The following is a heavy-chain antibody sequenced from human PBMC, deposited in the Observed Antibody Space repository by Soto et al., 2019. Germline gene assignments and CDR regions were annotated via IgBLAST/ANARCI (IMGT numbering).Heavy chain of an antibody. Sequence: EVQLVESGGGLVQPGRSLRLSCAVSGSTFNEYAMHWLRQAPGKGLEWVSGIFLERDRPGYADSVKGRFTTSRDKAKTSLYLQMNSLRPEDTALYYCGKDGKAGGLDFWGQGTLVTVSS. CDR1: GSTFNEYA. D-gene: IGHD2-15*01. V-gene: IGHV3-9*01. CDR3: GKDGKAGGLDF. CDR2: IFLERDRP. J-gene: IGHJ4*02.